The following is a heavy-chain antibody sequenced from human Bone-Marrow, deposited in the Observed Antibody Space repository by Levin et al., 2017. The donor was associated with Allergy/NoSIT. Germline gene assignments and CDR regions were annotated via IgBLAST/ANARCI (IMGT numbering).Heavy chain of an antibody. Sequence: SQTLSLTCAVYGGSFSGSYWSWIRQPPGKGLEWIGEINHSGSTNYNPSLKSRVTISVDTSKNQFSLKLSSVTAADTAVYYCAREGVLGLGQHAFDIWGQGTMVTVSS. J-gene: IGHJ3*02. CDR1: GGSFSGSY. CDR2: INHSGST. CDR3: AREGVLGLGQHAFDI. V-gene: IGHV4-34*01. D-gene: IGHD1/OR15-1a*01.